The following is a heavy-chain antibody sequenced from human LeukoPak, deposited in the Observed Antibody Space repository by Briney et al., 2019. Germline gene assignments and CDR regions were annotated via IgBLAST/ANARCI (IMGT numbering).Heavy chain of an antibody. V-gene: IGHV4-30-2*01. J-gene: IGHJ4*02. CDR3: ARVQGSGGTHDY. CDR1: GGSISSGGYS. Sequence: PSETLSLTCAVSGGSISSGGYSWSWIRQPPGKGLEWIGYIYHSGSTYYNPSLKSRVTISVDRSKNQFSLKLSPVTAAATAAYYCARVQGSGGTHDYWGQGTLVTVSS. CDR2: IYHSGST. D-gene: IGHD3-10*01.